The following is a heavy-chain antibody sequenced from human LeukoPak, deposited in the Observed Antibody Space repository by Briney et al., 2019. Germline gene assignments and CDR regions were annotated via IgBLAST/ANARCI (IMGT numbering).Heavy chain of an antibody. Sequence: GGSLRLSCAASGFTFSSYAMSWVRQAPGKGLEWVSAISGSGGSTYYADSVKGRFTISRDNSKNTVNLQMHSLGAEDRAVYYCVRDSTILRGVIGYFDYWGQGTLVTVSS. CDR2: ISGSGGST. D-gene: IGHD3-10*01. J-gene: IGHJ4*02. V-gene: IGHV3-23*01. CDR1: GFTFSSYA. CDR3: VRDSTILRGVIGYFDY.